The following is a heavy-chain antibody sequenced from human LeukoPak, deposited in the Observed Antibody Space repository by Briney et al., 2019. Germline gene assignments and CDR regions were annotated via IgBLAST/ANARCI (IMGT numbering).Heavy chain of an antibody. D-gene: IGHD3-10*01. CDR1: GFTFSSYS. J-gene: IGHJ4*02. CDR2: ISSSSSTI. Sequence: GGSLRLSCAASGFTFSSYSMNWVRQAPGKGLEWVSYISSSSSTIYYADSVKGRFTISRDNAKNLLYLQMNSLRDEDTAVYYCARGGYYGSGSYDFRWGQGTLVTVSS. CDR3: ARGGYYGSGSYDFR. V-gene: IGHV3-48*02.